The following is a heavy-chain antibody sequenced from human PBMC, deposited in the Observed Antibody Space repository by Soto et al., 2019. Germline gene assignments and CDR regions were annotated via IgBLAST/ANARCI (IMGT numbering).Heavy chain of an antibody. CDR1: GYTFTSCG. J-gene: IGHJ6*02. V-gene: IGHV1-18*04. CDR2: ISAYNGNT. Sequence: ASVKVSCKVSGYTFTSCGISWVRQAPGQGLEWMGWISAYNGNTNYAQKLQGRVTMTTDTSTSTAYMELRSLRSDDTAVYYCARDRGRMRXAAAGSQEIYYYYGMDVWGQGTTVTVSS. CDR3: ARDRGRMRXAAAGSQEIYYYYGMDV. D-gene: IGHD6-13*01.